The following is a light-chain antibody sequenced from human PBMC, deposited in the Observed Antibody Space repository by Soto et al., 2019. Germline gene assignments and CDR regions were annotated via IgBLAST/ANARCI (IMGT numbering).Light chain of an antibody. V-gene: IGKV3-20*01. CDR1: QSVSSN. J-gene: IGKJ5*01. Sequence: EIVVTQSPATLSVSPGERATLSCRASQSVSSNLAWYQQKPGQAPRLLIYGASSRATGIPDRFSGSGSGTDFTLTISRLEPEDSAVYYCQQYGSSPITFGQGTRLAIK. CDR3: QQYGSSPIT. CDR2: GAS.